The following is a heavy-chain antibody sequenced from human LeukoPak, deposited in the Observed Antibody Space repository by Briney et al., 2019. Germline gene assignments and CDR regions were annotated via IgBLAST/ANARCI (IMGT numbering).Heavy chain of an antibody. V-gene: IGHV3-30-3*01. Sequence: GGSLRLSCAASGFTFSTHVMHWVRQAPGKGLEWVAIISYDGSNKYYGDSVKGRITISRDNSKNTLFLQLNSLRAEDTAVYYCARDYSGGLDYWGQGTLVTVSP. J-gene: IGHJ4*02. D-gene: IGHD2-15*01. CDR2: ISYDGSNK. CDR1: GFTFSTHV. CDR3: ARDYSGGLDY.